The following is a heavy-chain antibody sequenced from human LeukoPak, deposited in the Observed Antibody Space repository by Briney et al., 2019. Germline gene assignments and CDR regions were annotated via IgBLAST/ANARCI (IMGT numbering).Heavy chain of an antibody. Sequence: PGGSLRLSCAASGFTFSSYSMNWVRQAPGKGLEWISSISSRSTYFYYADSVKGRFTISRENAKNSLYLQMNSLRAEDTAVYYCARDHYYVSGSFDAFDIWGHGTMVTVSS. CDR3: ARDHYYVSGSFDAFDI. V-gene: IGHV3-21*01. CDR2: ISSRSTYF. D-gene: IGHD3-10*01. CDR1: GFTFSSYS. J-gene: IGHJ3*02.